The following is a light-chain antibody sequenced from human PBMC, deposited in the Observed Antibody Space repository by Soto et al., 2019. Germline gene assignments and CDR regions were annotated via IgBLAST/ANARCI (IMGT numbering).Light chain of an antibody. J-gene: IGLJ1*01. CDR1: SSNIGAGYD. V-gene: IGLV1-40*01. CDR3: QSYDNRLTGSFV. Sequence: QSVLTQPPSASGTPGQRVTISCSGSSSNIGAGYDVYWYQQLPGTAPKLLIYANSDRPSGIPDRFSGSKSGTSASLVITGLQAEDEADYYCQSYDNRLTGSFVFGTGTRSPS. CDR2: ANS.